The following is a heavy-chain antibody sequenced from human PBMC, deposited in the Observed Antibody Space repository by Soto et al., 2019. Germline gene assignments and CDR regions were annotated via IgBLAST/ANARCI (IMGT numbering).Heavy chain of an antibody. J-gene: IGHJ4*02. Sequence: QVQLQESGPGLVKPSQTRSLTGTFSGGSISGGGYYGSGIGQHPGKGRGGMGSIYYSGGTSYNPSLKSRVTISVDTSKNQFSLKLSSVTAADTAVYYCAREVGMGGYSGYDQAALHFDYWGQGTLVTVSS. V-gene: IGHV4-31*03. CDR2: IYYSGGT. CDR1: GGSISGGGYY. CDR3: AREVGMGGYSGYDQAALHFDY. D-gene: IGHD5-12*01.